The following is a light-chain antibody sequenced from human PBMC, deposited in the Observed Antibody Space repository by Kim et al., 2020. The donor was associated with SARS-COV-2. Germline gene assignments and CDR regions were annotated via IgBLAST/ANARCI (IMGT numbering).Light chain of an antibody. J-gene: IGLJ3*02. V-gene: IGLV2-14*01. CDR3: SSYTSSSTWV. CDR2: EVS. CDR1: SSDVGGYNY. Sequence: GQAITISCTGTSSDVGGYNYVSWYQQHPGKAPKRMIYEVSKRPSGVSNRFSGSKSGNTASLTISGLQAEDEADYCCSSYTSSSTWVFGGGTQLTVL.